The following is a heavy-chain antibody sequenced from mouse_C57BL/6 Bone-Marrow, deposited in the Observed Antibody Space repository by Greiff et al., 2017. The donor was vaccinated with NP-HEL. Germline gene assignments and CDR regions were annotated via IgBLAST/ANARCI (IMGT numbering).Heavy chain of an antibody. D-gene: IGHD2-4*01. Sequence: QVQLQQPGAELVKPGASVKLSCKASGYTFTSYWMHWVKQRPGQGHEWIGMIHPNSGSTNYNEKFKSKATLTVDKSSSTAYMQLSSLTSEDSAVYYCARSGAMIKDYWGQGTTLTVSS. V-gene: IGHV1-64*01. CDR2: IHPNSGST. CDR3: ARSGAMIKDY. CDR1: GYTFTSYW. J-gene: IGHJ2*01.